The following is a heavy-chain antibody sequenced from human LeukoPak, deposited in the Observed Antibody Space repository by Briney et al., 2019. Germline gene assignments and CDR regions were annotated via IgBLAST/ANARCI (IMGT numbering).Heavy chain of an antibody. D-gene: IGHD5/OR15-5a*01. V-gene: IGHV3-7*01. J-gene: IGHJ4*02. CDR2: IALDINER. CDR1: GFIFSRYR. Sequence: GGSLRLSCVVSGFIFSRYRMTWVRQAPGKGLEWVATIALDINERYYVDSVEGRFTISRDNAKNSVYLQMDSLRAEDTAVYYCARSESTMTTWSMDYWGQGTLVTVSS. CDR3: ARSESTMTTWSMDY.